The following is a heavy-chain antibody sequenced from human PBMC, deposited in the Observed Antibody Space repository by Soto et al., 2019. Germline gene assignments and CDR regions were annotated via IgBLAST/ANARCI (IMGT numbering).Heavy chain of an antibody. Sequence: SAKVSCKASGGTFSSYTISWVRQAPGQGLEWMGRIIPILGIANYAQKFQGRVTITADKSTSTAYMELSSVTAADTAVYYCARVVRSSGFLHLDYWGQGTLVTVSS. CDR1: GGTFSSYT. CDR3: ARVVRSSGFLHLDY. D-gene: IGHD3-22*01. CDR2: IIPILGIA. V-gene: IGHV1-69*02. J-gene: IGHJ4*02.